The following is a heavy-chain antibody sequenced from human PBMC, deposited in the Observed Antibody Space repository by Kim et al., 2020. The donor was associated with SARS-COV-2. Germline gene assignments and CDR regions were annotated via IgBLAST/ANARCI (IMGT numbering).Heavy chain of an antibody. Sequence: GGSLRLSCAASGFTFSSYAMSWVRQAPGKGLEWVSAISGSGGSTYYADSVKGRFTISRDNSKNTLYLQMNSLRAEDTAVYYCAKGPDITMVRGVIITPYYFDYWGQGTLVTVSS. CDR3: AKGPDITMVRGVIITPYYFDY. CDR2: ISGSGGST. V-gene: IGHV3-23*01. J-gene: IGHJ4*02. CDR1: GFTFSSYA. D-gene: IGHD3-10*01.